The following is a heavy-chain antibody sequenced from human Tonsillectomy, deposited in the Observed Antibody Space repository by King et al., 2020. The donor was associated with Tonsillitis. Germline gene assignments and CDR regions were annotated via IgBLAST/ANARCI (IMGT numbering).Heavy chain of an antibody. CDR3: ARDSDFVAFDY. D-gene: IGHD2-21*01. J-gene: IGHJ4*02. CDR2: IYYSGIT. Sequence: VQLQESGPGLVKPSETLSLTCTVSGGSISNYYWSWIRQPPGKGLEWIGYIYYSGITNYNPPLKSRVTISIDTSKNRFSLQLSSVTAADTAVYYCARDSDFVAFDYWGQGTLVTVSS. CDR1: GGSISNYY. V-gene: IGHV4-59*01.